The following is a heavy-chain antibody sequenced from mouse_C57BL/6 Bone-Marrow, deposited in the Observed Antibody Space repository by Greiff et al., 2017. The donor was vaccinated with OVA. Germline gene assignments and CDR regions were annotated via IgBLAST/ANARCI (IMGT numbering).Heavy chain of an antibody. CDR2: IHPNSGST. D-gene: IGHD2-4*01. CDR1: GYTFTSYW. J-gene: IGHJ3*01. V-gene: IGHV1-64*01. Sequence: QVQLQQPGAELVKPGASVKLSCKASGYTFTSYWMHWVKQRPGQGLEWIGMIHPNSGSTNYNEKFKSKATLTVDKSSSTAYMQLSSLTSEDSAVDYCARRDYDYDAWFAYWGQGTLVTVSA. CDR3: ARRDYDYDAWFAY.